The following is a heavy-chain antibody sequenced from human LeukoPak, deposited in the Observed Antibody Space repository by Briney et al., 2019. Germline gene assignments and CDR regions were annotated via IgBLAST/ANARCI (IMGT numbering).Heavy chain of an antibody. CDR2: ISGSSSHI. V-gene: IGHV3-21*01. CDR1: GFIFSSYA. D-gene: IGHD2-21*01. Sequence: GGSLRLSCAASGFIFSSYAMNWVRQAPGKGLEWVSSISGSSSHIYYADSVKGRFTISRDNTKSSLYLQMNSLRAEDTAVYYCARGYCGGDCYGDWGQGTLVTVSS. CDR3: ARGYCGGDCYGD. J-gene: IGHJ1*01.